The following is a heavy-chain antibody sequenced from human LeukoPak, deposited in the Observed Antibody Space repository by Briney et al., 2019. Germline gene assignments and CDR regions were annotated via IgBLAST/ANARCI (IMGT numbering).Heavy chain of an antibody. CDR3: ARDPYSGYCSSTSCSNWFDP. Sequence: GGSLRLSCAASGFTFSNYAMNWVRQAPGKGLEWVSSISSSSSNIYYADSVKGRFTISRDNAKKSLYLQMNSLRSEDTAVYYCARDPYSGYCSSTSCSNWFDPWGQGTLVTVSS. D-gene: IGHD2-2*01. CDR1: GFTFSNYA. CDR2: ISSSSSNI. V-gene: IGHV3-21*01. J-gene: IGHJ5*02.